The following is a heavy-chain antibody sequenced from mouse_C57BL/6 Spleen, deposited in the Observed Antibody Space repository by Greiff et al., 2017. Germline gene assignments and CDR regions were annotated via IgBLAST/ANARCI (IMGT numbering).Heavy chain of an antibody. CDR2: INPNNGGT. J-gene: IGHJ4*01. D-gene: IGHD2-12*01. Sequence: EVQLQQSGPELVKPGASVKIPCKASGYTFTDYNMDWVKQSHGKSLEWIGDINPNNGGTIYNQKFKGKATLTVDKSSSTAYMELRSLTSEDTAVYYCARFLRRGEYYYAMDYWGQGTSVTVSS. V-gene: IGHV1-18*01. CDR1: GYTFTDYN. CDR3: ARFLRRGEYYYAMDY.